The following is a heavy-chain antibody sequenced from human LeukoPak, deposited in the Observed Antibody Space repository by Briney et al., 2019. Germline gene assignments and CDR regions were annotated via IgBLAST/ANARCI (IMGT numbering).Heavy chain of an antibody. CDR3: ARDGTLDTAMVALYYFDY. CDR1: GGTFSSYA. V-gene: IGHV1-69*05. CDR2: IIPIFGTA. Sequence: SVKVSCKASGGTFSSYAISWVRQAPGQGLEWMGRIIPIFGTANYAQKFQGRVTITTDESTSTAYMELSSLRSEDTAVYYCARDGTLDTAMVALYYFDYWGQGTLVTVSS. D-gene: IGHD5-18*01. J-gene: IGHJ4*02.